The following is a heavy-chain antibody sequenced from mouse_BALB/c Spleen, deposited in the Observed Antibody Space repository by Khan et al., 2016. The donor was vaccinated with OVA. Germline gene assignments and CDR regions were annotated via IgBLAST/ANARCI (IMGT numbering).Heavy chain of an antibody. CDR2: IWSGGIT. CDR1: GFSLANYG. V-gene: IGHV2-2*02. J-gene: IGHJ2*01. D-gene: IGHD1-1*02. CDR3: ARNRNGYFDS. Sequence: QVQLKESGPGLVQPSQSLSITCTVSGFSLANYGVHWVRQSPGKGLEWLGVIWSGGITDYNATFISRLSISKDNSKGQVCFKMNSLQANDTAIYDCARNRNGYFDSWGQGSTLTVSS.